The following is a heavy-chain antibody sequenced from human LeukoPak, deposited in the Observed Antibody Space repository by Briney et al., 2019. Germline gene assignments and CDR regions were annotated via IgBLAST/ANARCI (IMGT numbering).Heavy chain of an antibody. CDR3: ARFTIFGVVTPGEGN. V-gene: IGHV4-30-4*08. CDR2: IYYSGST. CDR1: GGSISSSSYY. D-gene: IGHD3-3*01. Sequence: PSETLSLTCTVSGGSISSSSYYWSWIRQPPGKGLEWIGYIYYSGSTHYNPFLKSRVTISVDTSKNQFSLKLSSVTAADTAVYYCARFTIFGVVTPGEGNWGQGTLVTVSS. J-gene: IGHJ4*02.